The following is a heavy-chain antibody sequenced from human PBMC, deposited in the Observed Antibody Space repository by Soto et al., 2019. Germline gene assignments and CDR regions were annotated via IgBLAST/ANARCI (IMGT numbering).Heavy chain of an antibody. V-gene: IGHV4-31*01. J-gene: IGHJ4*02. CDR1: GVSGGYF. CDR2: IYYRGYA. Sequence: QVQLQESGPGLVKPSETLSLTCSASGVSGGYFWTWIRQYPGKGLEWIGYIYYRGYAYYNPSLKSPLTMSVATSRHRYSLNLSSLTAAVTAVYFCVRGSRLGGLDYWGQGLLVTVAS. D-gene: IGHD3-10*01. CDR3: VRGSRLGGLDY.